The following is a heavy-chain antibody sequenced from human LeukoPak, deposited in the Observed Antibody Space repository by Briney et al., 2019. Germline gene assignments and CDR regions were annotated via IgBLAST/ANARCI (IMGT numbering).Heavy chain of an antibody. J-gene: IGHJ4*02. CDR2: MNPNSGDT. CDR1: GYTFTTYD. CDR3: ARGLGDYYDTSTYYYAVPAH. Sequence: ASVKVSCKASGYTFTTYDITWVRQATGQGLEWMGWMNPNSGDTAYAQKFQGRVAMTRDTSISTAYMELSSLRSEDTAVYYCARGLGDYYDTSTYYYAVPAHWGQGTLDTVSS. V-gene: IGHV1-8*01. D-gene: IGHD3-22*01.